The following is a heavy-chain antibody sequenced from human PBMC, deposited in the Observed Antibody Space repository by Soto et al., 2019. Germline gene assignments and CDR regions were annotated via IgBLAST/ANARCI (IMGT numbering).Heavy chain of an antibody. CDR3: ARHLSIRALFDY. Sequence: SETLSLTCTVSGGSAISGGYCLSWIRQPPGKGLEWTGYLSYTGSTNYNPSLKSRVSISGDTSKDQISLMLTSVTSADTAVYYCARHLSIRALFDYWGQGALVTVSS. CDR2: LSYTGST. J-gene: IGHJ4*02. CDR1: GGSAISGGYC. V-gene: IGHV4-61*08.